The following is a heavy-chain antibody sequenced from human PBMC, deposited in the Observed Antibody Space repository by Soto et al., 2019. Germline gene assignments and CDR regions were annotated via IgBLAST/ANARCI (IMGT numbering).Heavy chain of an antibody. D-gene: IGHD3-3*01. V-gene: IGHV1-8*01. CDR1: GYTFTSYD. CDR2: MNPNSGNT. CDR3: ARGAPWIFGVAIMDGMDV. J-gene: IGHJ6*02. Sequence: ASVKVSCKASGYTFTSYDINWVRQATGQGLEWMGWMNPNSGNTGYAQKFQGRVTMTRNTSISTAYMELSSLRSEDTAVYYCARGAPWIFGVAIMDGMDVWGQGTTVTVSS.